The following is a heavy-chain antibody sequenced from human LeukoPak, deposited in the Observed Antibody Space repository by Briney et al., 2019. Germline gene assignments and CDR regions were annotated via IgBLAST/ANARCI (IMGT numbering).Heavy chain of an antibody. CDR3: VTYYYDNSGYWDAFDI. CDR1: GFTFSSYW. Sequence: GRSLRLSCAASGFTFSSYWMHWVRQAPGKGLVWVSRINSGGSSTSYADSVKGRFTISRDNAKNTLYLQMNSLRAEDTAVYYCVTYYYDNSGYWDAFDIWGQGTMVTVSS. D-gene: IGHD3-22*01. J-gene: IGHJ3*02. CDR2: INSGGSST. V-gene: IGHV3-74*01.